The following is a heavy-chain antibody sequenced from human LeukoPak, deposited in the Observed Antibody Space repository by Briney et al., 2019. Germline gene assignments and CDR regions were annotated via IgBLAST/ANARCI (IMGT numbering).Heavy chain of an antibody. D-gene: IGHD2-15*01. Sequence: ASVKVSCKASGYTFTGYYMHWVRQAPGQGLEWMGWINPNSGGTNYAQKFQGRVTMTRDTSISTAYMELSRLRSDDTAVYYCARDPRGRYCSGGSCQRYNWFDPWGRGTLVTVSS. J-gene: IGHJ5*02. CDR3: ARDPRGRYCSGGSCQRYNWFDP. V-gene: IGHV1-2*02. CDR1: GYTFTGYY. CDR2: INPNSGGT.